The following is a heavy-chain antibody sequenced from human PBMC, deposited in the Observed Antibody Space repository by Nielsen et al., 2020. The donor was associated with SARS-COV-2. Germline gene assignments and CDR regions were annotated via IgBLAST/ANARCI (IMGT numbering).Heavy chain of an antibody. D-gene: IGHD2-21*01. V-gene: IGHV3-21*01. CDR1: GFIFSAFY. CDR3: AREGGFRGGDDH. Sequence: GESLKISCAASGFIFSAFYMNWVRQAPGKGLEWVSSISTSGNNIHYADSVKGRFTVSRDHAKNSLYLQMNSLRAGDTAVYYCAREGGFRGGDDHWGQGTLVTVSS. J-gene: IGHJ5*02. CDR2: ISTSGNNI.